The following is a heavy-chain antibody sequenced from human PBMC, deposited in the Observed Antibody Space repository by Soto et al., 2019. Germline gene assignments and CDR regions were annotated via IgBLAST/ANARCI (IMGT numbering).Heavy chain of an antibody. CDR3: ARPLWRDDYNWGYFDL. D-gene: IGHD4-4*01. Sequence: QVQLVESGGGVVQPGRSLRLSCAASGFTFSSYAMHWVRQAPGKGLEWVAVISYDGSNKYYADSVKGRFTISRDNSKNTLYLHMNSLRLEDTAVYYCARPLWRDDYNWGYFDLWGRGTLVTVSS. J-gene: IGHJ2*01. V-gene: IGHV3-30-3*01. CDR2: ISYDGSNK. CDR1: GFTFSSYA.